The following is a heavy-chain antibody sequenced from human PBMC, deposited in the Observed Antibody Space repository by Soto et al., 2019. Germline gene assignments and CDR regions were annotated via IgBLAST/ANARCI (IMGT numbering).Heavy chain of an antibody. J-gene: IGHJ4*01. CDR3: AKGRFDVVTISPFDH. D-gene: IGHD3-3*02. CDR1: GFTFSSHS. V-gene: IGHV3-48*01. CDR2: VSFSSKNI. Sequence: GGSLRLSCAASGFTFSSHSMNWVRQAPGKGLEWVSYVSFSSKNIFYADSVKGRFTISRDNAKNSLYLQMNRLRGDDSAIYYCAKGRFDVVTISPFDHWGQGTLVTVSS.